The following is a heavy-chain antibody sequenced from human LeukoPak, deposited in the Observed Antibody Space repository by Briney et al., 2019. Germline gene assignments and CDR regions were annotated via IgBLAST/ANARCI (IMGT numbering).Heavy chain of an antibody. CDR3: ARDLHYYVAMDV. V-gene: IGHV3-33*08. Sequence: PGGSLRLSCAASGFSFDDYDMHWVRQAPGKGLEWVAIIWYDESNKKYTDSVKGRFTISRDNSKNTLYLQMNSLRAEDTAVYYCARDLHYYVAMDVWGQGTTVTVSS. D-gene: IGHD3-10*02. J-gene: IGHJ6*02. CDR2: IWYDESNK. CDR1: GFSFDDYD.